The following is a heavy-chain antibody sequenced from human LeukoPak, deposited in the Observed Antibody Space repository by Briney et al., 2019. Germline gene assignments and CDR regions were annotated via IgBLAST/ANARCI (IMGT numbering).Heavy chain of an antibody. CDR1: GGSISSGSYY. V-gene: IGHV4-61*02. CDR3: ARARYSSSSPFDY. CDR2: IYTSGST. D-gene: IGHD6-6*01. Sequence: SETLSLTCTVSGGSISSGSYYWSWIRQPAGKGLEWIGRIYTSGSTNYNPSLKSRVTISVDTSKNQFSLKLSSVTAADTAVYYCARARYSSSSPFDYWGQGTLVTVSS. J-gene: IGHJ4*02.